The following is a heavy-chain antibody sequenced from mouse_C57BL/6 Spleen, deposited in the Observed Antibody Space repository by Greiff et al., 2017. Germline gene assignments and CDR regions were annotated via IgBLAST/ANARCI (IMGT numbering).Heavy chain of an antibody. CDR3: TSDY. J-gene: IGHJ2*01. CDR1: GYTFTDYE. CDR2: IDPETGGT. V-gene: IGHV1-15*01. Sequence: QVQLQQSGAELVRPGASVTLSCKASGYTFTDYEMHWVKQTPVHGLEWIGAIDPETGGTAYNQKFKCKAILTADKSSSTAYMELRVLTSEYAAGYYGTSDYWGQGTTRTVFS.